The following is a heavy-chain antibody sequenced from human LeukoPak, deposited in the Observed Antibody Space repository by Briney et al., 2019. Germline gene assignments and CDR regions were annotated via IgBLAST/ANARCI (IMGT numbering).Heavy chain of an antibody. Sequence: ASVKVSCKASGGTFSSYAISWVRQAPGQGLEWMGIINPSGGSTSYAQKFQGRVTMTRDTSTSTVYMELSSLRSEDTAVYYCAVGYCSSTSCHDAFDIWGQGTMVTVSS. D-gene: IGHD2-2*01. V-gene: IGHV1-46*01. J-gene: IGHJ3*02. CDR2: INPSGGST. CDR1: GGTFSSYA. CDR3: AVGYCSSTSCHDAFDI.